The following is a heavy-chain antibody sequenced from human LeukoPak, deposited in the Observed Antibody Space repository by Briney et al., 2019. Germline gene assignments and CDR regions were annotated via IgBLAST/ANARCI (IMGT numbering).Heavy chain of an antibody. Sequence: SETLSLTCAVYGGSFSGYYWSWIRQPPGEGLEWIGEINHSGSTNYNPSLKSRVTISVDTSKNQFSLKLSSVTAADTAVYYCARGGLKAEKPVYNWFDPWGQGILVTVSS. D-gene: IGHD3-16*01. CDR1: GGSFSGYY. J-gene: IGHJ5*02. CDR2: INHSGST. CDR3: ARGGLKAEKPVYNWFDP. V-gene: IGHV4-34*01.